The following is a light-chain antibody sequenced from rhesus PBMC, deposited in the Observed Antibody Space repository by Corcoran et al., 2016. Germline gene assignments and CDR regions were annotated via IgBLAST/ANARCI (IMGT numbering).Light chain of an antibody. CDR1: SPNIGGYY. Sequence: QSVLTQPPSVSGAPGQRVTISCTGSSPNIGGYYVQWYQQLPGTAPKLLIYENNKRPSGVSDRCSGSQSGTSASLTITGLQSEDEADYYCQSYDSSLSAHVFGSGTKLTVL. CDR3: QSYDSSLSAHV. V-gene: IGLV1-85*01. CDR2: ENN. J-gene: IGLJ6*01.